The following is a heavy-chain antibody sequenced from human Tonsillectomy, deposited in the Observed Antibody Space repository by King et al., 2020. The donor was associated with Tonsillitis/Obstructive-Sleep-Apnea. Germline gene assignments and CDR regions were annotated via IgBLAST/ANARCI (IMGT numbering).Heavy chain of an antibody. Sequence: QLVQSGTEVKKPGASVKVSCKASGYTFISYGISWVRQAPGQGLEWMGWINAYNGNTKYAQKFQGRVTMTTDTSTRTANMERRSLRSDDTAVYYGARTSPAGAYSDYHMDVWGKGTTVTVSS. V-gene: IGHV1-18*01. CDR3: ARTSPAGAYSDYHMDV. D-gene: IGHD1-26*01. CDR2: INAYNGNT. CDR1: GYTFISYG. J-gene: IGHJ6*03.